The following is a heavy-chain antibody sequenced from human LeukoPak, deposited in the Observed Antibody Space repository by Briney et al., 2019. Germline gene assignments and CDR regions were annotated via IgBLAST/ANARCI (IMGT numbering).Heavy chain of an antibody. Sequence: GGSLRLSCAASGFTVSSNYMSWVRQAPGKGLEWVSVIYSGGSTYYADSVKGRFTVSRDTSRNTLYLQMNSLRAEDTAVYYCTREVATTATTFDYWGHGTLVTVSS. J-gene: IGHJ4*01. CDR2: IYSGGST. CDR3: TREVATTATTFDY. D-gene: IGHD4-17*01. CDR1: GFTVSSNY. V-gene: IGHV3-53*01.